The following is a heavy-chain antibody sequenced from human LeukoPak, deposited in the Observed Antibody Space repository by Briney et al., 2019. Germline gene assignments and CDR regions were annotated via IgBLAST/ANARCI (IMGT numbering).Heavy chain of an antibody. CDR3: ARVIKGNYYDSSGYYDY. CDR1: GGTFSSYA. Sequence: SVKVSCKASGGTFSSYAISWVRQAPGQGLEWMGGIIPIFGTANYAQKFQGRVTITTDESTSTAYMELSSLRSEDTTVYYCARVIKGNYYDSSGYYDYWGQGTLVTVSS. J-gene: IGHJ4*02. D-gene: IGHD3-22*01. CDR2: IIPIFGTA. V-gene: IGHV1-69*05.